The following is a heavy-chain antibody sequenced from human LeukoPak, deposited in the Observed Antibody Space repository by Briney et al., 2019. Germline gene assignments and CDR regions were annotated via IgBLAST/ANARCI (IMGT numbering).Heavy chain of an antibody. D-gene: IGHD2-2*01. CDR1: GGTFSSYA. CDR3: ARDLGVNVVVPAAPPAY. CDR2: IIPIFGTA. Sequence: ASVKVSCKASGGTFSSYAISWVRQAPGQGLEWMGGIIPIFGTANYAQKFQGRVTITADESTSTAYMELSSLRSEDTAVYYCARDLGVNVVVPAAPPAYWGQGTLVTVSS. J-gene: IGHJ4*02. V-gene: IGHV1-69*13.